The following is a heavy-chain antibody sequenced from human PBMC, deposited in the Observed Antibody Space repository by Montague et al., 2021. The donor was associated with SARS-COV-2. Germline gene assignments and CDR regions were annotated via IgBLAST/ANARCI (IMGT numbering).Heavy chain of an antibody. CDR2: NNRGSSS. Sequence: TLSLTCSVSGDSLSSGCYYWSWIRPAAGMGLIWNRRNNRGSSSNSNPSLQSRVTISGDMYKNQFSLNVSSVTAADMAVYYCTRYPITGTTGTSYYYYGLDVWGQGTMVTVSS. CDR1: GDSLSSGCYY. CDR3: TRYPITGTTGTSYYYYGLDV. D-gene: IGHD1-20*01. V-gene: IGHV4-61*02. J-gene: IGHJ6*02.